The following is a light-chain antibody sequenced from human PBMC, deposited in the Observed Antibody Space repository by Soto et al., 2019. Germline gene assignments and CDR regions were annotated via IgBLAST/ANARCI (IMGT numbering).Light chain of an antibody. CDR1: QSVSRY. CDR2: DVS. CDR3: QQRQNWPPDAT. Sequence: EIVLTQSPATLSLSPGERATLSCRASQSVSRYLAWYQQKPGQAPRLLIYDVSNRATGIPARFSGSGSATAFTLTISSLAPEDFAVYYCQQRQNWPPDATFGGGTKVEIK. J-gene: IGKJ4*01. V-gene: IGKV3-11*01.